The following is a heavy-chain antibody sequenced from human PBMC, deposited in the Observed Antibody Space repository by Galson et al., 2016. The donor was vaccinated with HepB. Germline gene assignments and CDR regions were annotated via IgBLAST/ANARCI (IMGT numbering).Heavy chain of an antibody. D-gene: IGHD3-10*01. V-gene: IGHV1-18*01. J-gene: IGHJ3*01. Sequence: SVKVSCKASGYIFTNYDISWVRQAPGQGLEWMGWISSLNGRTNYAQRFQGRVTMTRDTSTRIVYMDLRSLRSDDTALYFCARLSRHSGELFPRAFDVWGQGTMVTVSS. CDR2: ISSLNGRT. CDR1: GYIFTNYD. CDR3: ARLSRHSGELFPRAFDV.